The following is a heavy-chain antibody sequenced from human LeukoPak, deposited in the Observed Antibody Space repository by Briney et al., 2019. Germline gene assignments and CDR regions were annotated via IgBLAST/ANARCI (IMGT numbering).Heavy chain of an antibody. CDR2: ISSSGSTI. CDR1: GFTFSSYA. J-gene: IGHJ4*02. Sequence: GGSLRLSCAASGFTFSSYAMSWVRQAPGKGLEWVSYISSSGSTIYYADSVKGRFTISRDNAKNSLYLQMNSLRAEDTAVYYYARSPYYYDSSGYSIDYWGQGTLVTVSS. V-gene: IGHV3-48*04. CDR3: ARSPYYYDSSGYSIDY. D-gene: IGHD3-22*01.